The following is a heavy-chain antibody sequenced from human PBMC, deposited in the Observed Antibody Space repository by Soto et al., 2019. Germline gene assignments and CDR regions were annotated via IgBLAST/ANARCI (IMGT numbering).Heavy chain of an antibody. CDR2: IYYSGST. J-gene: IGHJ5*02. Sequence: SETLSLTCTVSGGSISSSSYYWGWIRQPPGKGLDWIGSIYYSGSTYYNPSLKSRVTISVDTSKNQFSLKLSSVTAADTAVYYCARHRDHYDILTGYPNWWFDPWGQGTLVTVSS. V-gene: IGHV4-39*01. CDR1: GGSISSSSYY. D-gene: IGHD3-9*01. CDR3: ARHRDHYDILTGYPNWWFDP.